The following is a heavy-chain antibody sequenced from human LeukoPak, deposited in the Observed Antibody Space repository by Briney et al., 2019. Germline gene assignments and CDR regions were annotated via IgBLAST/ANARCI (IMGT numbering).Heavy chain of an antibody. V-gene: IGHV3-30*18. Sequence: ISYDGSNKYYADSVKGRFTISRDNSKNTLYLQMNSLRAEDTAVYYCAKDGRNYYYYGMDVWGQXTT. CDR2: ISYDGSNK. D-gene: IGHD1-1*01. CDR3: AKDGRNYYYYGMDV. J-gene: IGHJ6*02.